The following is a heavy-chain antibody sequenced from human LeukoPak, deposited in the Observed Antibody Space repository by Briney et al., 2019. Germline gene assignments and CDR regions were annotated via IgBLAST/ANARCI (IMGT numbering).Heavy chain of an antibody. Sequence: GGSLRLSCAASGFTFSNYWMHWVRQAPGKGPVWVSRINTDGSSTGYADSVKGRFTISRDNAKNTLYLQMNSLRVEDTAVYFCARARSGYYSDYWGQGTLVTVSS. CDR3: ARARSGYYSDY. CDR2: INTDGSST. D-gene: IGHD3-22*01. J-gene: IGHJ4*02. V-gene: IGHV3-74*01. CDR1: GFTFSNYW.